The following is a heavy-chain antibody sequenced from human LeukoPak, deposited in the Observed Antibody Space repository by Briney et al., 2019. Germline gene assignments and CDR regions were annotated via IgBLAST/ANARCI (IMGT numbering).Heavy chain of an antibody. Sequence: VSVKVSCKASGYTFTDYYIHWVRQAPGQGLEWMGWINPTSGGTNYAQKFQDRVTMTRDTSISTAYMEVGRLRSADTAVYYCARSPHILTGENFDYWGQGTLVTVSS. CDR1: GYTFTDYY. D-gene: IGHD3-9*01. CDR2: INPTSGGT. V-gene: IGHV1-2*02. J-gene: IGHJ4*02. CDR3: ARSPHILTGENFDY.